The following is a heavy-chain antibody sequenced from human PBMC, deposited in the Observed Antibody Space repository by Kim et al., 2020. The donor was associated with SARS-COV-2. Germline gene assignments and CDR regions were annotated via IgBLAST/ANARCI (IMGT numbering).Heavy chain of an antibody. J-gene: IGHJ4*02. CDR2: IYYSGST. CDR1: GGSISSYY. D-gene: IGHD3-22*01. Sequence: SETLSLTCTVSGGSISSYYWSWIRQPPGKGLEWIGYIYYSGSTNYNPSLKSRVTISVDTSKNQFSLKLSSVTAADTAVYYCARGEDSSGYYTVDYWGQGTLVTVSS. V-gene: IGHV4-59*01. CDR3: ARGEDSSGYYTVDY.